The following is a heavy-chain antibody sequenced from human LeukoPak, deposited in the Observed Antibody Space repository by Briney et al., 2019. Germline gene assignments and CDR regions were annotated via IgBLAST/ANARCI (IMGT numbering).Heavy chain of an antibody. CDR1: GGSISRGGYY. CDR3: ARDPWGNSGFDP. J-gene: IGHJ5*02. V-gene: IGHV4-31*03. Sequence: SETLSLTCTVSGGSISRGGYYWSWIRQHPGKGLEWIGYIYYSGCTYYNPSLKSRVTISVDTSKNQFSLKLSSVTAADTAVYYCARDPWGNSGFDPWGQGTLVTVSS. D-gene: IGHD4-23*01. CDR2: IYYSGCT.